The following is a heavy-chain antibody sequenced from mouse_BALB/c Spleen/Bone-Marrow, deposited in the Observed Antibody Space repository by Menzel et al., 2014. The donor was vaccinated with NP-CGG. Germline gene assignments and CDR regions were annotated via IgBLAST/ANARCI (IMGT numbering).Heavy chain of an antibody. J-gene: IGHJ2*01. Sequence: VQLQQSGAELVKPGASMKLSCKASGYTFTSYWMHWVKQRPGQGLVWIGEIDPSTGRTDYTKKFKSQATLTVDKSATTAYMHLSSLTSEDSAVYYCARKNCYDYWGHGTTLTVSS. D-gene: IGHD2-12*01. CDR2: IDPSTGRT. CDR1: GYTFTSYW. V-gene: IGHV1S81*02. CDR3: ARKNCYDY.